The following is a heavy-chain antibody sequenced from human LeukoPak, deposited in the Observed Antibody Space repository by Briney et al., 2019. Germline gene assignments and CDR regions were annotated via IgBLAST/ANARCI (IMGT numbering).Heavy chain of an antibody. D-gene: IGHD1-7*01. Sequence: GGSLRLSCAASGFTFTSYAMSWVRQAPGKGLEWVSAISGSGGSTYYADSVKGRFTISRDNSKNTLYLQMNSLRAEDTAVYYCAGHLDNWNYRLDVWGQGTTVTVSS. CDR1: GFTFTSYA. CDR2: ISGSGGST. V-gene: IGHV3-23*01. J-gene: IGHJ6*02. CDR3: AGHLDNWNYRLDV.